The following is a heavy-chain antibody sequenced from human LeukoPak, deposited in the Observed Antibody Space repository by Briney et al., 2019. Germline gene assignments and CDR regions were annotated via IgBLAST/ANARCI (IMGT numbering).Heavy chain of an antibody. D-gene: IGHD3-16*01. V-gene: IGHV3-7*01. Sequence: GGSLRLFCTASGFTFSNFWMSWVRQAPGKGLEWVANIKPDGSEKYYVESVRGRFTISRDNAKNSLFLQLNGLRADDTAVYYCARGPGVAYVTYYFDSWGLGTLVTVSS. CDR3: ARGPGVAYVTYYFDS. CDR2: IKPDGSEK. CDR1: GFTFSNFW. J-gene: IGHJ4*02.